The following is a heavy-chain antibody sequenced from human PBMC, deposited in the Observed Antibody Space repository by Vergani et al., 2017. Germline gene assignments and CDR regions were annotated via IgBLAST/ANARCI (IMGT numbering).Heavy chain of an antibody. CDR2: IYYSGST. CDR1: GGSISSYY. V-gene: IGHV4-59*01. D-gene: IGHD5-12*01. J-gene: IGHJ4*02. CDR3: ARDRGKSRGRGYEWVFDY. Sequence: QVQLQESGPGLVKPSETLSLTCTVSGGSISSYYWSWIRQPPGQGLEWIGYIYYSGSTNYNPSLKSRVTISVDTSKNQFSLKLSSVTAADTAVYYCARDRGKSRGRGYEWVFDYWGQGTLGTVSA.